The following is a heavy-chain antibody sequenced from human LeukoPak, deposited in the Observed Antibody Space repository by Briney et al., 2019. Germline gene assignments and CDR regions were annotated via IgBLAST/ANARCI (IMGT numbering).Heavy chain of an antibody. CDR3: ARGIVGYYGSGSYYWFDP. CDR2: INPNSGGT. D-gene: IGHD3-10*01. V-gene: IGHV1-2*02. J-gene: IGHJ5*02. Sequence: ASVKVSCKASGYTFTSYYMHWVRQAPGQGLEWMGWINPNSGGTNYAQKFQGRVTMTRDTSISTVNMELSRLRSDDTAVYYCARGIVGYYGSGSYYWFDPWGQGTLVTVSS. CDR1: GYTFTSYY.